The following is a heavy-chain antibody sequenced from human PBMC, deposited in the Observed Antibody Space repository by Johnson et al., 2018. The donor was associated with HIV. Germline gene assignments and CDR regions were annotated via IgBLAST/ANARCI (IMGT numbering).Heavy chain of an antibody. V-gene: IGHV3-66*01. J-gene: IGHJ3*02. Sequence: MMLVESGGGMVQPGGSLRLSCAASGFTVSRNYMSWVRQAPGKGLEWVSVIYSGGSTYYADSVKGRFTISRDNSKNTVYLQMNSLRAEDTAVYYCARDWGVTWIQLGFYSPPNDAFDIWGQGTMVTVSS. CDR3: ARDWGVTWIQLGFYSPPNDAFDI. D-gene: IGHD5-18*01. CDR1: GFTVSRNY. CDR2: IYSGGST.